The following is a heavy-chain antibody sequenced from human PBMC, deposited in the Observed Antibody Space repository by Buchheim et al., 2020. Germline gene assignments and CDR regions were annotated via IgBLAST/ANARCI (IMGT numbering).Heavy chain of an antibody. Sequence: QVQLQESGPRLVKPSGTLSLTCDVLGDSISSSNWWSWVRQPPGKGLEWIGEIYHSGSTNYNPSLKSRVTISVDKSKNQFSLKLSSVTAADTAVYYCARARTLVFDYYYYYMDVWGKGTT. CDR2: IYHSGST. CDR1: GDSISSSNW. CDR3: ARARTLVFDYYYYYMDV. D-gene: IGHD2-21*01. J-gene: IGHJ6*03. V-gene: IGHV4-4*02.